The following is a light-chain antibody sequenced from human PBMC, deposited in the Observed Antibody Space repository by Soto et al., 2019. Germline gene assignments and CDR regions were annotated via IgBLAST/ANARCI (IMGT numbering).Light chain of an antibody. CDR3: CSYRSDNPRFYV. CDR2: DVS. V-gene: IGLV2-14*03. CDR1: SSDIGNYNY. J-gene: IGLJ1*01. Sequence: QSALTQPASVSGSPGQSIIISCTGTSSDIGNYNYVSWYQQHPGKAPKLMIYDVSHRPSGVSNRFSASKSGNTAYLAISGLQADDEADYYCCSYRSDNPRFYVFGTGTKVTVL.